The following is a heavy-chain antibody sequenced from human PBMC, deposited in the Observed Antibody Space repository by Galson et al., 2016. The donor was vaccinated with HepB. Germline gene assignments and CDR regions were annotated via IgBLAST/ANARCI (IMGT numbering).Heavy chain of an antibody. D-gene: IGHD5-12*01. CDR1: GFTFSDSA. J-gene: IGHJ4*02. V-gene: IGHV3-7*04. CDR3: ARDPSPGRGPLWRRLTSTYFDY. CDR2: IKQDGSEK. Sequence: SLRLSCAASGFTFSDSAMHWVRQAPGKGLEWVANIKQDGSEKYYVDSVKGRFAISRDNAKDSLTLQMNNLRAEDTALYYCARDPSPGRGPLWRRLTSTYFDYWGQGTLVTVSS.